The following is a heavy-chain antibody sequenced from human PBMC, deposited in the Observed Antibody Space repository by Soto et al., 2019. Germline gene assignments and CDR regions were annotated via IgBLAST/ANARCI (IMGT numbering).Heavy chain of an antibody. CDR2: IGTAGDT. D-gene: IGHD3-22*01. CDR3: ARGYYYDSSGYYYFDY. Sequence: GGSLRLSCAASGFTFSSYDMHWVRQATGKGLEWVSAIGTAGDTYYPGSVKGRFTISRENAKNSLYLQMNSLRAGDTAVYYCARGYYYDSSGYYYFDYWGQGTLVTVSS. J-gene: IGHJ4*02. CDR1: GFTFSSYD. V-gene: IGHV3-13*04.